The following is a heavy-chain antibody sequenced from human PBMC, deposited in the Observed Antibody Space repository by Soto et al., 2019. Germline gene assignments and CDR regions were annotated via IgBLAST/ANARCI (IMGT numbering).Heavy chain of an antibody. CDR1: GVTFSNYA. Sequence: GGSLRLSCAASGVTFSNYAMTGVRQGPGKGLEWVSSISSGGGSTFYADSVKGRFTIPRDTSKNTLYLQMNSLRAEDTAIYYCARTGSYNMYFFDYWGQGTLVTVSS. D-gene: IGHD3-10*01. V-gene: IGHV3-23*01. J-gene: IGHJ4*02. CDR2: ISSGGGST. CDR3: ARTGSYNMYFFDY.